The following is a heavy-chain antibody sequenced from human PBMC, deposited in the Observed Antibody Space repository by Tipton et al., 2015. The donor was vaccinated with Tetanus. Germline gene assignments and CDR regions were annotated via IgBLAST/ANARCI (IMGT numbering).Heavy chain of an antibody. D-gene: IGHD3-22*01. CDR1: GDSVSSNSAA. J-gene: IGHJ4*02. Sequence: GLVKPSQTLSLTCAISGDSVSSNSAAWNRIRQSPSRGLEWLAGTYYRSKWYNDYAVSVKSRITINPDTSKTQFSLQLNSVAYEDTAVYYCARGGYYDSSGSYDYWGQGTLVTVSS. V-gene: IGHV6-1*01. CDR2: TYYRSKWYN. CDR3: ARGGYYDSSGSYDY.